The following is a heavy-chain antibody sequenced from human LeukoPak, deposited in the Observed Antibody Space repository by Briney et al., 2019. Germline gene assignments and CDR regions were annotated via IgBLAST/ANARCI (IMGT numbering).Heavy chain of an antibody. CDR2: IKQDGSEK. J-gene: IGHJ5*02. D-gene: IGHD4-17*01. V-gene: IGHV3-7*03. Sequence: PGGSLRLSCAASGFTFSSYWMSWVRQAPGKGLEWVANIKQDGSEKYYVDSVKGRFTTSRDNAKNSLYLQMNSLRAEDTAVYYCTKDPNGDYVGAFDPWGQGILVTVSS. CDR1: GFTFSSYW. CDR3: TKDPNGDYVGAFDP.